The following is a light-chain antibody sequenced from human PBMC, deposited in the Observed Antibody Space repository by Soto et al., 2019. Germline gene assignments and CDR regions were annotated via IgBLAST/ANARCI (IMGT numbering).Light chain of an antibody. CDR3: QQSFTTPWT. Sequence: DIQMTQSPSSLSASLGDRVTITCRPSESIRNELNWFQQRPGKAPRLLIYDTFTLQSGVPSRFSGSVSGTECSLTISSLQAGDSAIYYCQQSFTTPWTFGQGTKVEI. CDR1: ESIRNE. J-gene: IGKJ1*01. V-gene: IGKV1-39*01. CDR2: DTF.